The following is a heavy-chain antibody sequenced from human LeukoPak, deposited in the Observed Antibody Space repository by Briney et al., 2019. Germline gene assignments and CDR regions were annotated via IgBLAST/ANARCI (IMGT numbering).Heavy chain of an antibody. V-gene: IGHV4-59*11. J-gene: IGHJ4*02. CDR1: GGSINSRY. CDR3: ARSVDYFDNTGPHMMFDY. D-gene: IGHD3-22*01. CDR2: IYYSGNT. Sequence: SETLSLTCTVSGGSINSRYWSWIRQPPGKGLEWIGYIYYSGNTKYNPSLTSRVTISVDTSKNQFSLRLSSVTAADAAVYHCARSVDYFDNTGPHMMFDYWGQGSLVTVSS.